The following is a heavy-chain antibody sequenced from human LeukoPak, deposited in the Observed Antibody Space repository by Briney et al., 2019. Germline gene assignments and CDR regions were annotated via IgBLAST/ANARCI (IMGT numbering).Heavy chain of an antibody. V-gene: IGHV1-2*02. CDR2: INPNSGGR. CDR1: GYTFTGYY. J-gene: IGHJ5*02. CDR3: ARDGEDFWSGSNWFDP. D-gene: IGHD3-3*01. Sequence: ASVKVSCKASGYTFTGYYMHWVRQAPAQGLEWMGWINPNSGGRNYAQKFQGRVTMTRDTTISTAYMELSRLRSDDTAVYYCARDGEDFWSGSNWFDPWGQGTLVTVSS.